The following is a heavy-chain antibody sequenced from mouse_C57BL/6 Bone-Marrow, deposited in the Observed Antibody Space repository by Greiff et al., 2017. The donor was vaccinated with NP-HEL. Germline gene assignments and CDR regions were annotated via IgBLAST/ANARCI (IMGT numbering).Heavy chain of an antibody. V-gene: IGHV1-69*01. CDR2: IDPSDSDT. CDR3: VYDGYYRYFDV. CDR1: GYTFTSYW. Sequence: VQLQQPGAELVMPGASVKLSCKASGYTFTSYWMHWVKQRPGQGLEWIGEIDPSDSDTNYNQKFKGKSTLTVDKSSSTAYMQLSSLTSEDSAVYYCVYDGYYRYFDVWGTGTTVTVSS. D-gene: IGHD2-3*01. J-gene: IGHJ1*03.